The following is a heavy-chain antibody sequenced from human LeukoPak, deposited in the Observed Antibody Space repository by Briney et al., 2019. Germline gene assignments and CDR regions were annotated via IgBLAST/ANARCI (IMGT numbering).Heavy chain of an antibody. V-gene: IGHV1-8*01. CDR2: MNPNSGNT. D-gene: IGHD2-21*01. J-gene: IGHJ6*02. Sequence: ASVKVSCKASGYTFTSCDINWVRQATGQGLEWMGWMNPNSGNTGYAQKFQGRVTMTRNTSISTAYMELSSLRSEDTAVYYCARSVVARRRSGMDVWGQGTTVTVSS. CDR1: GYTFTSCD. CDR3: ARSVVARRRSGMDV.